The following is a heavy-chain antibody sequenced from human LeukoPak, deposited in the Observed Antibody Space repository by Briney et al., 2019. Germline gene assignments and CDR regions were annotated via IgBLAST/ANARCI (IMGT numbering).Heavy chain of an antibody. D-gene: IGHD5-18*01. J-gene: IGHJ4*02. CDR2: ITASGGST. CDR3: AKPHTAMPIYYFDY. V-gene: IGHV3-23*01. CDR1: GFTFSSYA. Sequence: PGRSLRLSCAASGFTFSSYAMSWVRQAPGKGLDWVSGITASGGSTYYADSVKGRFTISRDNSKNTLYLQMSSLRAEDTAVYYCAKPHTAMPIYYFDYWGQGTLVTVSS.